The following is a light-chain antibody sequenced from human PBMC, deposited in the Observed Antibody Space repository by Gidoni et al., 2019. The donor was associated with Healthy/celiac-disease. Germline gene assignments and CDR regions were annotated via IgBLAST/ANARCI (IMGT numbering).Light chain of an antibody. CDR2: DAS. Sequence: DIQMTQSPSSLSASVGDRVTITCQASQDISNYLNWYQQKPGKAPKLLIYDASNLETGVPSRFSGSGSGTDFTFTISSLQAEDIATYYCQQYDNLPRTFXQXTKLXIK. V-gene: IGKV1-33*01. CDR3: QQYDNLPRT. J-gene: IGKJ2*01. CDR1: QDISNY.